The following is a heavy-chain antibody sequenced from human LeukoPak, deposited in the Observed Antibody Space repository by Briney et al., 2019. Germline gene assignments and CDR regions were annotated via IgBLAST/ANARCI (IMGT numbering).Heavy chain of an antibody. CDR1: GYTFSDYY. V-gene: IGHV1-2*02. J-gene: IGHJ4*02. D-gene: IGHD1-26*01. CDR3: ARAISGSYYDY. CDR2: INPNSGGT. Sequence: ASVTVSCTASGYTFSDYYMNWVRQAPGQGLEWMGWINPNSGGTNYAQKFQGRVTMTRDTSISTAYMELSRLRSDDAAVYYCARAISGSYYDYWGQGTLVAVSS.